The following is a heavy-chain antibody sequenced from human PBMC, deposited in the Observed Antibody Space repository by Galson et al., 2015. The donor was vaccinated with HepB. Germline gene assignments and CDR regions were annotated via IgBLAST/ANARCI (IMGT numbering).Heavy chain of an antibody. V-gene: IGHV1-18*01. CDR1: GYTFTSYG. CDR2: ISAYNGNT. CDR3: ARDAAPYDFWSGYYVNPYYYYYMDV. Sequence: SVKVSCKASGYTFTSYGISWVRQAPGQGLEWMGWISAYNGNTNYAQKLQGRVTMTTDTSTSTAYMELRSLRSDDTAVYYCARDAAPYDFWSGYYVNPYYYYYMDVWGKGTTVTVSS. D-gene: IGHD3-3*01. J-gene: IGHJ6*03.